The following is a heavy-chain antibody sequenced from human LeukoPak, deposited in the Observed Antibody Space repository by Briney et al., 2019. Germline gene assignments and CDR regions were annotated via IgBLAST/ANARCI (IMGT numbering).Heavy chain of an antibody. D-gene: IGHD2-8*01. CDR3: ARDCTNGVCEYFQH. J-gene: IGHJ1*01. V-gene: IGHV1-69*13. CDR1: GYTFTSYA. CDR2: IIPIFGTA. Sequence: SVKVSCKASGYTFTSYAISWVRQAPGQGLEWMGGIIPIFGTANYAQKFQGRVTITADESTSTAYMELSSLRSEDTAVYYCARDCTNGVCEYFQHWGQGTLVTVSS.